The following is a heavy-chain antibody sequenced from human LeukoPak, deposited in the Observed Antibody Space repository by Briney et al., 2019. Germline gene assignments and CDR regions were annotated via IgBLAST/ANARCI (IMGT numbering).Heavy chain of an antibody. V-gene: IGHV1-2*02. CDR2: INSNSGGT. Sequence: ASVKVSCKASGYTFTGYYMHWVRQAPGQGLEWMGWINSNSGGTNYAQKFQGRVTMTRDTSISTAYMELSRLRSDDTAVYYCARVGHYYDSSGYFDYWGQGTLVTVSS. CDR1: GYTFTGYY. J-gene: IGHJ4*02. CDR3: ARVGHYYDSSGYFDY. D-gene: IGHD3-22*01.